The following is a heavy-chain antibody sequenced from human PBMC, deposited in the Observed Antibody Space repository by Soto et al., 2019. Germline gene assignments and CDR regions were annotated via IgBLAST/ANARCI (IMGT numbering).Heavy chain of an antibody. J-gene: IGHJ3*02. CDR2: IYYSGST. CDR1: GGSISSGGYY. Sequence: PSETLSLTCTVSGGSISSGGYYWSWIRQHPGKGLEWIGYIYYSGSTYYNPSLKSRVTISVDTSKNQFSLKLSSVTAADTAVYYCARKPRPLFAFDIRGQGTMVTVSS. CDR3: ARKPRPLFAFDI. V-gene: IGHV4-31*03. D-gene: IGHD6-6*01.